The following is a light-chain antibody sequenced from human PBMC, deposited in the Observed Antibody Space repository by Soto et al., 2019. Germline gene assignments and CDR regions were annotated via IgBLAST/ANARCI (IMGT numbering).Light chain of an antibody. CDR2: LGS. Sequence: DIVMTPSPLSLPVTPGEPASISCRSSQSLLHSNGYNYLDWYLQKPGQSPQLLIYLGSNRASGVPDRFSGSGSGTDFTLKISRVEAEDVGVYYCMQALQTPPYTLGQGTKLEIK. CDR1: QSLLHSNGYNY. V-gene: IGKV2-28*01. CDR3: MQALQTPPYT. J-gene: IGKJ2*01.